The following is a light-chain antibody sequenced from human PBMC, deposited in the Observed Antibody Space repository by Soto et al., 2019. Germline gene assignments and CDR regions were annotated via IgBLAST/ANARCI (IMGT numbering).Light chain of an antibody. CDR1: QSINNY. CDR3: QQSYSTPPLT. CDR2: TAS. Sequence: DLQMTQSPSSLSASVGDRVTITCRASQSINNYLNWYQQKPGKAPKLLIYTASSLQSGVPSRFSGSGFGADFTLTISSLQPEDFATYYCQQSYSTPPLTFGGGTKVEI. V-gene: IGKV1-39*01. J-gene: IGKJ4*01.